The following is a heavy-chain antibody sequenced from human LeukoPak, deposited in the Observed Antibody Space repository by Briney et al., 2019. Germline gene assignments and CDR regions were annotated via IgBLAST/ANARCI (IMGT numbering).Heavy chain of an antibody. CDR2: ISSSGSTI. J-gene: IGHJ5*02. CDR3: ARDRIMVVGPYNWFDP. CDR1: GFTFSSYA. V-gene: IGHV3-48*03. Sequence: GGSLRLSCAASGFTFSSYAMSWVRQAPGKGLEWISYISSSGSTIYYADSVKGRFTISRDNAENSLYLHMSSLRAEDTAVYYCARDRIMVVGPYNWFDPWGQGTLVTVSS. D-gene: IGHD2-15*01.